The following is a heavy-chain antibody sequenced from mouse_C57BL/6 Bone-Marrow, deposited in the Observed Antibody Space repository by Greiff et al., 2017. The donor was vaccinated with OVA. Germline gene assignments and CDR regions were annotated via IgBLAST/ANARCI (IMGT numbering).Heavy chain of an antibody. V-gene: IGHV6-3*01. Sequence: EVQLVESGGGLVQPGGSMKLSCVASGFTFSNYWMNWVRQSPEKGLEWVAQIRLKSDNYATHYAESVKGRFTISRDDSKSSVYLQMNNLRAEDTGIYYCTGGYYGYFDVWGTGTTVTVSS. CDR2: IRLKSDNYAT. CDR1: GFTFSNYW. D-gene: IGHD2-2*01. CDR3: TGGYYGYFDV. J-gene: IGHJ1*03.